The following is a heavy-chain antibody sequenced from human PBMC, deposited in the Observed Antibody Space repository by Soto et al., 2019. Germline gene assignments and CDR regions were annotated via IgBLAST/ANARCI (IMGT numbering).Heavy chain of an antibody. CDR1: GGSISSYY. V-gene: IGHV4-59*01. Sequence: SETLSLTCTVSGGSISSYYWSWIRQPPGKGLEWIGYIYYSGSTNYNPSLKSRVTISVDTSKNQFSLKLSSVTAADTAVYYCARERSNDYYYYMDVWGKGTTVTVSS. D-gene: IGHD4-4*01. J-gene: IGHJ6*03. CDR2: IYYSGST. CDR3: ARERSNDYYYYMDV.